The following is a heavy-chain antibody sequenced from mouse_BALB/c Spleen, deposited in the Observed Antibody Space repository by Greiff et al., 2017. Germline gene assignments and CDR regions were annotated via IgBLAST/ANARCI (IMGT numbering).Heavy chain of an antibody. Sequence: EVQGVESGGGLVQPGESLKLSCESNEYEFPSHDMSWVRKTPEKRLELVAAINSDGGSTYYPDTMERRFIISRDNTKKTLYLQMSSLRSEDTALYYCARHATYGYENYYAMDYWGQGTSVTVSS. CDR1: EYEFPSHD. CDR2: INSDGGST. CDR3: ARHATYGYENYYAMDY. V-gene: IGHV5-2*01. D-gene: IGHD2-2*01. J-gene: IGHJ4*01.